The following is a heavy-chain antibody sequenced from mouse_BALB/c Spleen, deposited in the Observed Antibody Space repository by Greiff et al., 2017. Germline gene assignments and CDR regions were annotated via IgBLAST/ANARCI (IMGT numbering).Heavy chain of an antibody. D-gene: IGHD2-3*01. J-gene: IGHJ4*01. CDR3: ARYPDGYYAMDY. Sequence: EVQLVESGGGLVKPGGSLKLSCAASGFTFSSYAMSWVRQTPEKRLEWVASISSGGSTYYPDSVKGRFTISRDNSQSILYLQMNTLRAEDSATYYCARYPDGYYAMDYWGQGTSVTVSS. CDR1: GFTFSSYA. V-gene: IGHV5-6-5*01. CDR2: ISSGGST.